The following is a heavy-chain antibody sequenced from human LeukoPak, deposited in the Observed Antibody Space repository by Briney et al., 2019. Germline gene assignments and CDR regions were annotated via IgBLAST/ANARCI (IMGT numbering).Heavy chain of an antibody. V-gene: IGHV3-30*03. CDR1: GFTFSSYG. Sequence: GSLRLSCAASGFTFSSYGMHWVRQAPGKGLEWVAVISYDGSNKYYADSVKGRFTISRDNSKNTLYLQMASLRGEDTAVYYCARAPREGFSGSYHDYWGQGTLVTVSS. CDR3: ARAPREGFSGSYHDY. J-gene: IGHJ4*02. D-gene: IGHD1-26*01. CDR2: ISYDGSNK.